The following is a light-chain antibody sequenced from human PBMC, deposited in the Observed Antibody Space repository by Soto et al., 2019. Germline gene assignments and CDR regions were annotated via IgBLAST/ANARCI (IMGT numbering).Light chain of an antibody. CDR1: SSDVLGYNY. V-gene: IGLV2-11*01. Sequence: QPRYVSVSPGRSVTISCTGTSSDVLGYNYVSCYQHRACKAPKLMIYDVTKRPSGVPDRLSGSKYGNTASLTISGLQAEDEADYYSCSYAGSYTLYVLGTWTKL. CDR3: CSYAGSYTLYV. CDR2: DVT. J-gene: IGLJ1*01.